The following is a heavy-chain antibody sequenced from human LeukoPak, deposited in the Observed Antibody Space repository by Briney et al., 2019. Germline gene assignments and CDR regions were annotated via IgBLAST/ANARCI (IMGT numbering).Heavy chain of an antibody. CDR1: GGSISSGSYY. CDR2: IYTSGST. J-gene: IGHJ4*02. Sequence: SQTLSLTCTVSGGSISSGSYYWSWIRQPAGKGLEWIGRIYTSGSTNYNPSLKSRVTISVDTSKNQFSLKLSSVTAADTAVYYCARDLWAAAPSYWGQGTLVTVSS. CDR3: ARDLWAAAPSY. D-gene: IGHD2-2*01. V-gene: IGHV4-61*02.